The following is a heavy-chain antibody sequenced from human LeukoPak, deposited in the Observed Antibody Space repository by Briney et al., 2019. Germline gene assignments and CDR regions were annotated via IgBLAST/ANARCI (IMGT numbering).Heavy chain of an antibody. D-gene: IGHD1-14*01. CDR3: AREYSSSNPNPLDY. Sequence: ASVKVSCKASGYTFTSYGISWVRQAPGQGLEWMGWISAYNGNTNYAQKLQGRVTMTTDTSTSTAYMELRSLRSDDTAVYYCAREYSSSNPNPLDYWGQGTLVTVSS. CDR1: GYTFTSYG. V-gene: IGHV1-18*04. J-gene: IGHJ4*02. CDR2: ISAYNGNT.